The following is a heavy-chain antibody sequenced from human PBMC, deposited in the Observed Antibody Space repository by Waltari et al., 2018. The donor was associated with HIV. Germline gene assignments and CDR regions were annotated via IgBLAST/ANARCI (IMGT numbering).Heavy chain of an antibody. V-gene: IGHV3-33*01. Sequence: QVQLVESGGGVVQPGRSLRLSCAASGFTFSSYGMHWVRQAPGKGLEWVAVIWYDGSNKYYADSVKGRFTISRDNSKNTLYLQVNSLRAEDTAVYYCASDYAGSDYYSYFFDYWGQGTLVTVSS. CDR2: IWYDGSNK. CDR1: GFTFSSYG. D-gene: IGHD3-3*01. CDR3: ASDYAGSDYYSYFFDY. J-gene: IGHJ4*02.